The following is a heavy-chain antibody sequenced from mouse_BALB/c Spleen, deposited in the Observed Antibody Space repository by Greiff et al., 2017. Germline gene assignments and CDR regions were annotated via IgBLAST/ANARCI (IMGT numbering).Heavy chain of an antibody. CDR1: GYSFTSYW. D-gene: IGHD1-1*01. Sequence: EVQLQQSGTVLARPGASVKMSCKASGYSFTSYWMHWVKQRPGQGLEWIGSIYPGNSDTSYNQKFKGKAKLTAVTSASTAYMELSSLTNEDSAVYYCARDSYGSSYDYYAMDYWGQGTSVTVSS. CDR3: ARDSYGSSYDYYAMDY. V-gene: IGHV1-5*01. CDR2: IYPGNSDT. J-gene: IGHJ4*01.